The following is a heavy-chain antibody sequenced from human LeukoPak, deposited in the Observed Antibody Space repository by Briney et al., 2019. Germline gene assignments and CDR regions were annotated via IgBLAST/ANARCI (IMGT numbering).Heavy chain of an antibody. CDR2: INPNSGGT. CDR1: GYTFTGYY. V-gene: IGHV1-2*02. D-gene: IGHD3-10*01. J-gene: IGHJ4*02. Sequence: ASVKVSCKASGYTFTGYYMNWVRQAPGQGLEWMGWINPNSGGTNYAQKFQGRVTMTRDTSISTAYMELSRLRSDDTAVYYCARDFYGSRPGAFDYWGQGTLITVSS. CDR3: ARDFYGSRPGAFDY.